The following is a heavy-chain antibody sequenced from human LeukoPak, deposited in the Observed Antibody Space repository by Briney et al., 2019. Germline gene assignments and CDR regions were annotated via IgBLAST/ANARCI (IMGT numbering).Heavy chain of an antibody. CDR3: AGYYGDYATDAFDI. V-gene: IGHV4-4*07. J-gene: IGHJ3*02. Sequence: SETLSLTCTVSGGSISSYYWSWTRQPAGKGLEWIGRIYTSGSTNYNPSLKSRVTMSVDTSKNQFSLKLSSVTAADTAVYYCAGYYGDYATDAFDIWGQGTMVTVSS. CDR2: IYTSGST. CDR1: GGSISSYY. D-gene: IGHD4-17*01.